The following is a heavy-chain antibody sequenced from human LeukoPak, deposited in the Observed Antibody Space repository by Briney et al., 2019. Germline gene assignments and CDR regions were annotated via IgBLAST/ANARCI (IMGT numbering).Heavy chain of an antibody. D-gene: IGHD1-26*01. J-gene: IGHJ4*02. Sequence: GGSLRLSCTASGXTFSGYWVNWVRQAPGKGLVWVSRIGSDGGSTTYADSVKGRFTISRDNAKNTLYLQMTSLRAEDTAVYYCARGGSGNFYYWGQGTLVTVSS. CDR1: GXTFSGYW. V-gene: IGHV3-74*03. CDR2: IGSDGGST. CDR3: ARGGSGNFYY.